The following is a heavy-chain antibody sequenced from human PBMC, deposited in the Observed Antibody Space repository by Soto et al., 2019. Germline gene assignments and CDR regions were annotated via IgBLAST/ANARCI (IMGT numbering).Heavy chain of an antibody. CDR1: GFTFSSYW. J-gene: IGHJ6*02. CDR2: INSDGSST. Sequence: GSLRLSCAASGFTFSSYWMHWVRQAPGKGLVWVSRINSDGSSTSYADSVKGRFTISRDNAKNTLYLQMNSLRAEDTAVYYCARVWIAANGMDVWGQGTTVTVSS. CDR3: ARVWIAANGMDV. D-gene: IGHD5-12*01. V-gene: IGHV3-74*01.